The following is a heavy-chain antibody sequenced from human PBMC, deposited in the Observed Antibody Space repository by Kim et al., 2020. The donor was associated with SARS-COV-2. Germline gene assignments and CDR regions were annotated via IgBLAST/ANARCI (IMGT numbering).Heavy chain of an antibody. V-gene: IGHV1-18*01. J-gene: IGHJ3*02. CDR3: ASLNWYSSGWYGAFDS. CDR1: GYTFTSYG. D-gene: IGHD6-19*01. CDR2: ISAYNGNT. Sequence: ASVKVSCKASGYTFTSYGISWVRQAPGQGLEWMGWISAYNGNTNYAQKLQGRFTMTTDTSTSTAYMELRSLRSDDTAVYYCASLNWYSSGWYGAFDSWGQGTMVTVSS.